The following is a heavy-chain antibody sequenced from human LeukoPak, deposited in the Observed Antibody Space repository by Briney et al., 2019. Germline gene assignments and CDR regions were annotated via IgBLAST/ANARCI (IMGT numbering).Heavy chain of an antibody. J-gene: IGHJ3*02. CDR1: GGSISSYF. CDR2: IYYSGST. Sequence: SETLSLTCTVSGGSISSYFWSWVRQPPGKGLEWIGYIYYSGSTNYNPSLKGRVTISVDTSKNQFSLKLTSVTAADTAVYYCARDQVSGSYYAFDIWGQGTMVTVSS. CDR3: ARDQVSGSYYAFDI. D-gene: IGHD1-26*01. V-gene: IGHV4-59*01.